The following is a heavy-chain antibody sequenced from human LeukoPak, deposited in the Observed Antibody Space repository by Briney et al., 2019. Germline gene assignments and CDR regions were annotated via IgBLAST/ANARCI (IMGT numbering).Heavy chain of an antibody. J-gene: IGHJ3*01. Sequence: PGGSLRLSCAASGFTFSSYGMNWVRQAPGKGLEWVSAISGSGGSTYYADSVKGRFTISRDNSKNTLYLQMNSLRADDTAVYYCAKGPGIEMAFDFWGQGTVVTVPS. CDR3: AKGPGIEMAFDF. D-gene: IGHD1-14*01. V-gene: IGHV3-23*01. CDR1: GFTFSSYG. CDR2: ISGSGGST.